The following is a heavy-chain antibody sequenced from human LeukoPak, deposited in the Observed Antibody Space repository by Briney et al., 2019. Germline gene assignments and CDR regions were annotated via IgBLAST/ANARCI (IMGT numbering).Heavy chain of an antibody. CDR1: GFTFSSYS. CDR2: IKQDGSEK. J-gene: IGHJ4*02. Sequence: GGSLRLSCAASGFTFSSYSMNWVRQAPGKGLEWVANIKQDGSEKYYVDSVKGRFTISRDNAKNSLYLQMNSLRAEDTAVYYCARAQLLWFGEPPAYPADYWGQGTLVTVSS. D-gene: IGHD3-10*01. CDR3: ARAQLLWFGEPPAYPADY. V-gene: IGHV3-7*01.